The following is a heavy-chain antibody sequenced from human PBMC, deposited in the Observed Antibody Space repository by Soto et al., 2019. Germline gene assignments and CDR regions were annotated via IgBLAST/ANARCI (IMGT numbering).Heavy chain of an antibody. D-gene: IGHD2-2*02. J-gene: IGHJ6*02. Sequence: SVKVSCKASGGTFSSYAISWVRQAPGQGLEWMGGIIPIFGTANYAQKFQGRVTVTADESTSTAYMELSSLRSEDTAVYYCARGDIVVVPAAIGGYYYYGMDVWGQGTTVTVSS. CDR3: ARGDIVVVPAAIGGYYYYGMDV. CDR1: GGTFSSYA. V-gene: IGHV1-69*13. CDR2: IIPIFGTA.